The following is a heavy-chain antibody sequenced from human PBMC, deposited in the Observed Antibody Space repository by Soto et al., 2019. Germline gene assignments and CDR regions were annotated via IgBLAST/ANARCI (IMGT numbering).Heavy chain of an antibody. V-gene: IGHV1-18*04. J-gene: IGHJ3*02. Sequence: SVTVCWPASGSTLPSAGIILGRQAPGQGLEWVGWISSYNCNTNYAQNLQGRLTMTTDTSTSTAYMELRSLRSDDTAVYYCAIEDRYYDSGSDDAFDIWGQGT. CDR1: GSTLPSAG. D-gene: IGHD3-10*01. CDR2: ISSYNCNT. CDR3: AIEDRYYDSGSDDAFDI.